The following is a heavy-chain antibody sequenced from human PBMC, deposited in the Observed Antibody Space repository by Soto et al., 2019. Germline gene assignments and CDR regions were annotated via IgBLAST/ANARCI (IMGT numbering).Heavy chain of an antibody. V-gene: IGHV4-59*01. Sequence: PSETLSLTCTVSGGSISSYYWSWIRQPPGKGLEWIGYIYYSGSTNYNPSLKSRVTISVDTSKNQFSLKLSSVTAADTAVYYCARDSSSPPDYDFWSGPGAFDIWGQGTMVTVSS. CDR3: ARDSSSPPDYDFWSGPGAFDI. J-gene: IGHJ3*02. CDR2: IYYSGST. D-gene: IGHD3-3*01. CDR1: GGSISSYY.